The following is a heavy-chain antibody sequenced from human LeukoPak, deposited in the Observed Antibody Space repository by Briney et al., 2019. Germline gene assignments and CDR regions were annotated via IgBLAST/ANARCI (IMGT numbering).Heavy chain of an antibody. D-gene: IGHD6-19*01. CDR3: ARGDGGWYDIYFDY. V-gene: IGHV4-34*01. CDR1: GGSFSGYY. CDR2: ISHSGST. J-gene: IGHJ4*02. Sequence: PSETLSLTCAVYGGSFSGYYWSWIRQPPGKGLEWIGEISHSGSTNYNPSLKSRVTISVDTSKNQFSLKLSSVTAADTAVYYCARGDGGWYDIYFDYWGQGTLVTVSS.